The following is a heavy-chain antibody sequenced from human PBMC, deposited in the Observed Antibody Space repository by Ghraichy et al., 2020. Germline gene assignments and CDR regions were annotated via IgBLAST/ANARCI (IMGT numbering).Heavy chain of an antibody. D-gene: IGHD6-13*01. Sequence: SETLSLTCTVSGASITSSRYYWGWIRQPPGKGLEWIGSFFYGGSTFYNPSLKSRVSISVYTSKNQFSLMLSSVTAADTAVYYCARETTAAGQFDLWGQGSLVTVSS. J-gene: IGHJ4*02. CDR2: FFYGGST. CDR3: ARETTAAGQFDL. V-gene: IGHV4-39*07. CDR1: GASITSSRYY.